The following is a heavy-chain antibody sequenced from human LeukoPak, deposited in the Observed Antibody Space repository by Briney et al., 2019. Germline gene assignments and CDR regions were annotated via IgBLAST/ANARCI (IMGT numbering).Heavy chain of an antibody. V-gene: IGHV1-69*06. D-gene: IGHD3-10*01. CDR3: ARTMVRGVNHYFDY. J-gene: IGHJ4*02. CDR1: GGTFSSYA. Sequence: SVKVSCKASGGTFSSYAISWVRQAPGQGLEWMGGIIPIFATANYAQKLQGRVTVTGDTSTSTVYMELSGLRSEDAAIYYCARTMVRGVNHYFDYWGQGTLVTVSS. CDR2: IIPIFATA.